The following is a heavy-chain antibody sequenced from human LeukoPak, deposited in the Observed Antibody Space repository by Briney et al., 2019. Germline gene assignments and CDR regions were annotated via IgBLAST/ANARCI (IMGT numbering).Heavy chain of an antibody. V-gene: IGHV3-53*01. Sequence: GGSLRLSCAASGFTVSSNYMSWVRQAPGKGLEWVSVIYSGGNTYYADSVKGRFTISRDNSKNTLFLQMNSLRAEDTAVYYCARDRHSGSSLVYFDFWGQGTLVTVSS. CDR2: IYSGGNT. CDR1: GFTVSSNY. J-gene: IGHJ4*02. D-gene: IGHD1-26*01. CDR3: ARDRHSGSSLVYFDF.